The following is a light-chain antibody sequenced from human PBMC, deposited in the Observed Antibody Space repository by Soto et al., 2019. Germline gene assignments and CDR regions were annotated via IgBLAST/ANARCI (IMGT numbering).Light chain of an antibody. CDR1: QGIGSA. J-gene: IGKJ4*01. CDR3: QQFNV. V-gene: IGKV1-13*02. Sequence: AIQLTQSPSSLSASVGDRVTITCRASQGIGSALAWYQQKPGKAPKLLIYDASSLESGVPSRFSGSGSGTDFTLTISSLQPEDFAPYYCQQFNVFGGGTKMDTK. CDR2: DAS.